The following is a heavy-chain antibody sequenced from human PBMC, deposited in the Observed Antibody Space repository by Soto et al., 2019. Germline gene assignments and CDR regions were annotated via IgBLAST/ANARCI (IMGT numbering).Heavy chain of an antibody. CDR1: GYTFSTYD. D-gene: IGHD6-25*01. Sequence: QEQLVQSGAEVKKPGASVKVSCKTSGYTFSTYDINWVRQAPGQGLECMGWMTPNTGNTGYAQKFRRRGTLTRNTSISTAYLELMSLKTEDTAVYFCARRKERSGPNYFDYWGQGTLVTGSS. J-gene: IGHJ4*02. CDR3: ARRKERSGPNYFDY. CDR2: MTPNTGNT. V-gene: IGHV1-8*01.